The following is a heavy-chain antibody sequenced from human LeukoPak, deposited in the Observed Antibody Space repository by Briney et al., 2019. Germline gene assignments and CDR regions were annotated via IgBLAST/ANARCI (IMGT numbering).Heavy chain of an antibody. D-gene: IGHD3-3*01. CDR3: ALIDRITIFGVVIS. J-gene: IGHJ5*02. V-gene: IGHV3-23*01. CDR2: ISGSGGST. CDR1: GFTFSTYG. Sequence: GGSLRLSCAASGFTFSTYGMSWVRQAPGKGLEWVSAISGSGGSTYYADSVKGRFTISRDNSKITLYLQMNSLRAEDTAVYYCALIDRITIFGVVISWGQGTLVTVSS.